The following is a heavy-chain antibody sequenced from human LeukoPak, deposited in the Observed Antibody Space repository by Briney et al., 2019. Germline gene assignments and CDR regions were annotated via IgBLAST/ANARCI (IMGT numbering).Heavy chain of an antibody. CDR3: AKNLREQQLDSYFDY. V-gene: IGHV3-23*01. J-gene: IGHJ4*02. CDR1: GFTFSSYA. Sequence: GGSLRLSCAASGFTFSSYAMSWVRQAPGKGPEWVSGTSGSGGSTYYGDSVKGRFTISRDNSKNTLYLQMNSLRAEDTAVYYCAKNLREQQLDSYFDYWGQGTLVTVSS. D-gene: IGHD6-13*01. CDR2: TSGSGGST.